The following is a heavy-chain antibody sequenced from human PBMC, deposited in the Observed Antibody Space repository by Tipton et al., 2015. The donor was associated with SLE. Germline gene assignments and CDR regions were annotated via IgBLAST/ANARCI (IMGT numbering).Heavy chain of an antibody. CDR2: ISGSGGST. Sequence: SLRLSCAASGFTFSSYAMSWVRQAPGKGLEWVSAISGSGGSTYYADSVKGRFTISRDNSKNTLYLQMNSLRAEDTAVYYCAKDSYGSGSHYYFDYWGQGTLVTVSS. V-gene: IGHV3-23*01. CDR3: AKDSYGSGSHYYFDY. CDR1: GFTFSSYA. D-gene: IGHD3-10*01. J-gene: IGHJ4*02.